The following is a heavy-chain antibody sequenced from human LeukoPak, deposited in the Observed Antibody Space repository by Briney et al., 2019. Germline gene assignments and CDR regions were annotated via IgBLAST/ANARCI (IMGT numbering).Heavy chain of an antibody. J-gene: IGHJ6*02. CDR1: GGSIGSYY. D-gene: IGHD6-13*01. V-gene: IGHV4-59*08. Sequence: PSETLSLTCTVSGGSIGSYYWSWIRQPPGKGLEWIGYIYYSGSTNYNPSLKSRVTISVDTSKNQLSLKLSSVTAADTAVYYCASSSYSSSWYYYGMDVWGQGTTVTVSS. CDR2: IYYSGST. CDR3: ASSSYSSSWYYYGMDV.